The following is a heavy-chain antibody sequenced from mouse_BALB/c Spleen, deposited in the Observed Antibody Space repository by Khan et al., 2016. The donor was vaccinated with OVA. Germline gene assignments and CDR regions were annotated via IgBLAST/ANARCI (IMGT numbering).Heavy chain of an antibody. CDR3: TRLEDI. Sequence: VQLVESGPGLVAPSQSLSITCTVSGFSLTSYGVHWVRQPPGKGLEWLGVIWAGGSTNYNSALKSRLSIRKDKSKSQVFLKMNSRHTDDTARYYCTRLEDIWGQGTTLTGSS. D-gene: IGHD1-3*01. J-gene: IGHJ2*01. V-gene: IGHV2-9*02. CDR1: GFSLTSYG. CDR2: IWAGGST.